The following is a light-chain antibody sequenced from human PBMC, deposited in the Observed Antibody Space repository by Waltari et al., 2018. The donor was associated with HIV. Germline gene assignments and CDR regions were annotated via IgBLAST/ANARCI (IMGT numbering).Light chain of an antibody. V-gene: IGLV1-44*01. CDR3: AAWDDSLNGWV. J-gene: IGLJ3*02. Sequence: QSVLTQPPSASGTPGQRVTNSCSGSRSNIRSNTVSWSQQLPGTAPKLFIYSNNQRPSGVPDRFSGSKSGTSASLAISGLQSEDEADYYCAAWDDSLNGWVFGGGTKLTVV. CDR1: RSNIRSNT. CDR2: SNN.